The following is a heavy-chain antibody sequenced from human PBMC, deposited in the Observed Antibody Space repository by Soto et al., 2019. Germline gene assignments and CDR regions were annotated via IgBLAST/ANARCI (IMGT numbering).Heavy chain of an antibody. CDR1: GFTFSSYD. CDR2: IVADGDT. Sequence: EVQLVESGGGLVQPGGSLRLSCAASGFTFSSYDMHWVRQAPGKGLEWVSGIVADGDTYYAGYVKGRFTISREDAKNSLHLQMSSLRAGDTAVYYCARVGKYSSGWSYFDYWGQGTLVTVSS. CDR3: ARVGKYSSGWSYFDY. V-gene: IGHV3-13*01. J-gene: IGHJ4*02. D-gene: IGHD6-19*01.